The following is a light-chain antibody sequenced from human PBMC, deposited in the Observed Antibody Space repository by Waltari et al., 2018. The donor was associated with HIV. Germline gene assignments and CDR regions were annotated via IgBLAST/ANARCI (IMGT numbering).Light chain of an antibody. CDR3: AARDDILSGSWV. J-gene: IGLJ3*02. V-gene: IGLV1-44*01. CDR2: SDS. Sequence: HSVLTQEPSASGTLGQRVTISCSGRISNIGTNSVSWFQQLPAMSPRPIIFSDSQPPSWVPDRFSASKSVTSASLAIDGLESGDEADYYCAARDDILSGSWVFGGGT. CDR1: ISNIGTNS.